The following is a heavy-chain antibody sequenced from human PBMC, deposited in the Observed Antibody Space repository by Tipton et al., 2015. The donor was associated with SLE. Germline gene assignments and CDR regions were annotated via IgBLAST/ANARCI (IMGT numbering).Heavy chain of an antibody. CDR1: GYSISSGYR. Sequence: TLSLTCSVSGYSISSGYRWGWIRQSPGKGLEWIGSVHHSGSTYYNPSLKSRVAISVDKSKNQFSLKVNFVTAADTAVYYCARFPGGSYYYYTLDVCGQGTTVTVSS. D-gene: IGHD1-26*01. J-gene: IGHJ6*02. CDR2: VHHSGST. V-gene: IGHV4-38-2*01. CDR3: ARFPGGSYYYYTLDV.